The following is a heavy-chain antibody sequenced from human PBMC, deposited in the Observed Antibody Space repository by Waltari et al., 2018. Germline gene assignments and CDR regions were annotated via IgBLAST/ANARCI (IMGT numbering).Heavy chain of an antibody. V-gene: IGHV3-23*04. Sequence: EVQLVESGGGLVQPGGSLRLSCAASGFTFSSYAMSWVRQAPGKGLEWVSAISGSGGSTYYADAVKGRFTISRDNSKNTLYLQMNSLRAEDTAVYYCAKEERAAAGVLGYFDYWGQGTLVTVSS. CDR3: AKEERAAAGVLGYFDY. D-gene: IGHD6-13*01. CDR2: ISGSGGST. J-gene: IGHJ4*02. CDR1: GFTFSSYA.